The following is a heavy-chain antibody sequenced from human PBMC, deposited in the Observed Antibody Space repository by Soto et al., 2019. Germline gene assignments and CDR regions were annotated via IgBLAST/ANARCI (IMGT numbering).Heavy chain of an antibody. Sequence: PSETLSLTCTVSGGSISSSSYDWGWIRQPPGKGLEWIGSIYYSGSTYYNPSLKSRVTISVDTSKNQFSLKLSSVTAADTAVYYCASQMTTVTTIDYWDQGTLVTVSS. CDR1: GGSISSSSYD. CDR2: IYYSGST. D-gene: IGHD4-17*01. J-gene: IGHJ4*02. V-gene: IGHV4-39*01. CDR3: ASQMTTVTTIDY.